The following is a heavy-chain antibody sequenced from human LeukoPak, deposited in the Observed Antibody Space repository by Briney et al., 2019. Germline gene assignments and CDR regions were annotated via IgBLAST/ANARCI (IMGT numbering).Heavy chain of an antibody. J-gene: IGHJ6*03. CDR1: GFTFSSYA. CDR2: ISYDGSNK. CDR3: ARGRIAAGPYYYYYMDV. V-gene: IGHV3-30-3*01. D-gene: IGHD6-6*01. Sequence: GRSLRLSCAASGFTFSSYAMHWVRQAPGNGLEWVAVISYDGSNKYYADSVKGRFTISRDNSKNTLYLQMNSLRAEDTAVYYCARGRIAAGPYYYYYMDVWGKGTTVTVSS.